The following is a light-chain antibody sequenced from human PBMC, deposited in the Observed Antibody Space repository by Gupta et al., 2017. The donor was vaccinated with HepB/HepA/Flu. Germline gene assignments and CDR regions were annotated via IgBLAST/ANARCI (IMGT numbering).Light chain of an antibody. J-gene: IGKJ2*01. CDR1: QSISSW. V-gene: IGKV1-5*03. Sequence: DIQMTQSPSTLSASVGDTVTITCRASQSISSWLAWCQQKPGKAPKILIYKASSLQSGVPSRFSGSGSGTEFTLTISSLQPDDFATYYCQQYDSYSFTFGQGTKLEI. CDR3: QQYDSYSFT. CDR2: KAS.